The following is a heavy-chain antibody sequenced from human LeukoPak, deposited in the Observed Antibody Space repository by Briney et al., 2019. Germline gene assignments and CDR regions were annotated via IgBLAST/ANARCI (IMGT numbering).Heavy chain of an antibody. CDR3: TRNQGYCTGGGCYIDY. CDR2: IRYDGTSK. CDR1: GFTFASYG. V-gene: IGHV3-30*02. D-gene: IGHD2-8*02. J-gene: IGHJ4*02. Sequence: GGSLRLSCAASGFTFASYGMHWVRHAPGKGLEWVALIRYDGTSKYYTDSVKGRFTISKDNSKNTLYLQMNSLRAEDTAVYYCTRNQGYCTGGGCYIDYWGQGTLVTVSS.